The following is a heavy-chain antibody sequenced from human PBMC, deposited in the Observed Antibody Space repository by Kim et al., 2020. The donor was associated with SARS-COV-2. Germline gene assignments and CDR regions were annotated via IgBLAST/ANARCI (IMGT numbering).Heavy chain of an antibody. V-gene: IGHV5-10-1*01. Sequence: GESLKISCKGSGYSFTSYWISWVRQMPGKGLEWMGRIDPSDSYTNYSPSFQGHVTISADKSISTAYLQWSSLKASDTAMYYCAVVPAAIGDSDAFDIWGQGTMVTVSS. CDR1: GYSFTSYW. CDR3: AVVPAAIGDSDAFDI. J-gene: IGHJ3*02. D-gene: IGHD2-2*02. CDR2: IDPSDSYT.